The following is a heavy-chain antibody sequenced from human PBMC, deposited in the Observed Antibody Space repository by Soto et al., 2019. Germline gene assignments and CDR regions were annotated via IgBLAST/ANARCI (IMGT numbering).Heavy chain of an antibody. CDR1: WNNVSWICAA. Sequence: SEALSLICSSSWNNVSWICAAWNWIRPSASRGLEWLARTYYRSKWYNDYAVSVTSRITVTPDTSMNQFSLQVTSVTPDDTAVYSCAGATSHQWYYMGVWGKGTTLSVSS. CDR2: TYYRSKWYN. D-gene: IGHD6-19*01. J-gene: IGHJ6*03. V-gene: IGHV6-1*01. CDR3: AGATSHQWYYMGV.